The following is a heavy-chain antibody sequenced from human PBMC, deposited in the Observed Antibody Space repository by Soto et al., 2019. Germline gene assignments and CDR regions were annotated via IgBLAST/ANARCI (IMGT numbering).Heavy chain of an antibody. CDR2: IIPIFGTA. D-gene: IGHD2-15*01. V-gene: IGHV1-69*12. J-gene: IGHJ4*02. Sequence: QVQLVQSGAEVKKPGSSVKVSCKASGGTFSSYAISWVRQAPGQGLEWMGGIIPIFGTANYAQKFQGRGTITADESTSTAYMELSSLRSEDTAVYYWARKSRYCRGGSCYFLPGIDYWGQGTLVTVSS. CDR1: GGTFSSYA. CDR3: ARKSRYCRGGSCYFLPGIDY.